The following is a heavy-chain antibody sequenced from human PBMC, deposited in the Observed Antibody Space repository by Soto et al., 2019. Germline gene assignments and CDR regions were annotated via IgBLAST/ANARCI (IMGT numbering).Heavy chain of an antibody. V-gene: IGHV1-69*12. CDR2: IIPIFGTA. CDR1: GGTFSSYA. Sequence: QVQLVQSGAEVKKPGSSVKVSCKASGGTFSSYAISWVRQAPGQGLEWMGGIIPIFGTANYAQKFQGRVTSPADDSTSTDYIELSSLRSEDTAVYYCARDGAHRSSFGGPFDYWGQGTLVTVSS. CDR3: ARDGAHRSSFGGPFDY. D-gene: IGHD6-6*01. J-gene: IGHJ4*02.